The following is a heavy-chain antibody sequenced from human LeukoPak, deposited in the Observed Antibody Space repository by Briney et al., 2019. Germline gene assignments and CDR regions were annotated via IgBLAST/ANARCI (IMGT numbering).Heavy chain of an antibody. CDR3: ARSAAMVTGRFDY. D-gene: IGHD5-18*01. Sequence: GGSLRLSCAASGFTFSSYWMSWVRQAPGKGLDWVANIKQYGSEKYYVDSVKGRFTISRDNAKNSLYLQMNSLRAEDTAVYYCARSAAMVTGRFDYWGQGTLVTVSS. V-gene: IGHV3-7*01. J-gene: IGHJ4*02. CDR2: IKQYGSEK. CDR1: GFTFSSYW.